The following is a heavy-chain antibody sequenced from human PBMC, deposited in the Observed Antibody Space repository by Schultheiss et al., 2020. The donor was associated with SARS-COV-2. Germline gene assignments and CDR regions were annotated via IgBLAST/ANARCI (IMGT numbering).Heavy chain of an antibody. V-gene: IGHV3-74*01. J-gene: IGHJ5*02. CDR3: ARDQGYDWNYVSNWFDP. CDR1: GFTFSSYW. CDR2: INSDGSST. D-gene: IGHD1-7*01. Sequence: GGSLRLSCAASGFTFSSYWMHWVRQAPGKGLVWVSRINSDGSSTSYADSVKGRFTISRDNAKNALYLQMSSLRAEDTAVYYCARDQGYDWNYVSNWFDPWGQGALVTVSS.